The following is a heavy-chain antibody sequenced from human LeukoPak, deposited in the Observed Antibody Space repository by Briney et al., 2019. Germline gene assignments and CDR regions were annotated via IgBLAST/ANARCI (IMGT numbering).Heavy chain of an antibody. D-gene: IGHD3-3*01. Sequence: GGSLRLSCAASGFTFSNAWMSWVRQAPGKGLEWVGRIESKTDGGTTDYAAPVKARFTISRDDSKNTLYLQMNSLKTEDTAAYYCTTDLYYDFWSGYYRDAFDIWGQGTMVTVSS. CDR3: TTDLYYDFWSGYYRDAFDI. CDR2: IESKTDGGTT. V-gene: IGHV3-15*04. J-gene: IGHJ3*02. CDR1: GFTFSNAW.